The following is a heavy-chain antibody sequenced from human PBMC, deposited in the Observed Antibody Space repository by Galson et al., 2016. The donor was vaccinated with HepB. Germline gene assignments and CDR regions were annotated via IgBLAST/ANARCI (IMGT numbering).Heavy chain of an antibody. CDR1: GFTVSKNH. CDR3: ARAGSGTYFDYYYGMDV. Sequence: SLRLSCAASGFTVSKNHMTWVRQAPGKGLEWVSIIYRGGRTYYADSVKGRFSISRDNSQNILYLQVNSLRAEDSAVYYCARAGSGTYFDYYYGMDVWGQGTTVTVSS. D-gene: IGHD1-26*01. V-gene: IGHV3-53*01. CDR2: IYRGGRT. J-gene: IGHJ6*02.